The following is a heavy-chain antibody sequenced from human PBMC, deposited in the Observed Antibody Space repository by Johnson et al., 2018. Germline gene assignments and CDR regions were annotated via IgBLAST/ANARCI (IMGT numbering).Heavy chain of an antibody. CDR2: ISYDGSNK. Sequence: QVQLVQSGGGVVQPGRSLRLSCAASGFTFSSYGMHWVRQAPGKGLEWVAVISYDGSNKYYADAVKGRFTISRDNSKNTLYLQMNSLRAEDTAVYYCACMFSSSAPFGYYYGMDVWGQGTTVTVSS. J-gene: IGHJ6*02. CDR1: GFTFSSYG. V-gene: IGHV3-30*03. CDR3: ACMFSSSAPFGYYYGMDV. D-gene: IGHD6-6*01.